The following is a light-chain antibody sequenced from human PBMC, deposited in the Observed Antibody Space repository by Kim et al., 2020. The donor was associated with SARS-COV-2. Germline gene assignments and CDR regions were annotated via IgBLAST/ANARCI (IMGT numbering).Light chain of an antibody. CDR3: SSYTSSRTLV. V-gene: IGLV2-14*03. J-gene: IGLJ1*01. CDR2: DVS. Sequence: GQSITISCTGTSSDIGTYNYVSWYQQYPGKAPKLMIYDVSNRPSGVSNSFSGSKSGNTASLTISGLQAEDEADYYCSSYTSSRTLVFGTGTKVTVL. CDR1: SSDIGTYNY.